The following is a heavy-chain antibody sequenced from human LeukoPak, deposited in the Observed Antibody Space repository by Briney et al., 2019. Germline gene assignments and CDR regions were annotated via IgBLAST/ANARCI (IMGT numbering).Heavy chain of an antibody. Sequence: SETLSLTCTVSGGSISSYYWSWIRQPPGKGLEWIGNIYYRGSTNHNPSLKSRATISVDPSKNQFSLKLTSVTAADTAVYYCAGESGNDYYFDCWGQGTLVTVSS. V-gene: IGHV4-59*01. D-gene: IGHD5-12*01. J-gene: IGHJ4*02. CDR1: GGSISSYY. CDR2: IYYRGST. CDR3: AGESGNDYYFDC.